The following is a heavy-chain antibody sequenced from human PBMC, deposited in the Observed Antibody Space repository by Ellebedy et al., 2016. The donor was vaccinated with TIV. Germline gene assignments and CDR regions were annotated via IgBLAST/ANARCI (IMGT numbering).Heavy chain of an antibody. V-gene: IGHV3-74*01. Sequence: GESLKISCAASGFTFSNYWMHWVRQAPGKGLVWVSRINTDVSSTSYAGSVKGRFTISRDNAKNTLYLQMNSLRAEDTSVYYCASRGVAVQGADYWGQGTLVTVSS. CDR2: INTDVSST. D-gene: IGHD3-10*01. CDR1: GFTFSNYW. J-gene: IGHJ4*02. CDR3: ASRGVAVQGADY.